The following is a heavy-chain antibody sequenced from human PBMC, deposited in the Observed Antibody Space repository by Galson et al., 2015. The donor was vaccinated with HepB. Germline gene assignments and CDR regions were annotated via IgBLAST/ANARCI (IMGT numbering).Heavy chain of an antibody. J-gene: IGHJ5*02. CDR1: RFTFTNAW. D-gene: IGHD6-13*01. CDR2: IKSKTGGGTT. V-gene: IGHV3-15*01. CDR3: TGYLTSSVAATGRASTRARFDP. Sequence: SLRLSCAASRFTFTNAWMNWVRQAPGKGLEWVGRIKSKTGGGTTDYAAPVKGRFTISRDDAKSTLYLQMNSLKTEDTAVYYCTGYLTSSVAATGRASTRARFDPWGQGTLVTVSP.